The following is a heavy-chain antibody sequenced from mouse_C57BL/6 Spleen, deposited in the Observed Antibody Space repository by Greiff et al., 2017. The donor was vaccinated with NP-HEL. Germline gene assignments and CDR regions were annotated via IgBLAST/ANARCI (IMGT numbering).Heavy chain of an antibody. Sequence: QAQLQQPGAELVKPGASVKLSCKASGYTFTSYWMQWVKQRPGQGLEWIGEIDPSDSYTNYNQKFKGKATLTVDTSSSTAYMQLSSLTSEDSAVYYCALNPWFAYWGQGTLVTVSA. CDR1: GYTFTSYW. J-gene: IGHJ3*01. CDR2: IDPSDSYT. CDR3: ALNPWFAY. V-gene: IGHV1-50*01.